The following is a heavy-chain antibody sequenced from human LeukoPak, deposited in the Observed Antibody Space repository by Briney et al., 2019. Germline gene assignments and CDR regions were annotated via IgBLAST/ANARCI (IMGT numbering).Heavy chain of an antibody. CDR1: GFSFSNYW. J-gene: IGHJ1*01. D-gene: IGHD2-2*01. CDR3: ARDRGYCSSTSCYAADFQH. Sequence: PGGSLRLSCAASGFSFSNYWMHWLRQVPGKGLVWVSHIKTDGGTTTYADSVKGRFTISRDNAKNTLYLQMNSLRDEDTAVYYCARDRGYCSSTSCYAADFQHWGQGTLVTVSS. CDR2: IKTDGGTT. V-gene: IGHV3-74*01.